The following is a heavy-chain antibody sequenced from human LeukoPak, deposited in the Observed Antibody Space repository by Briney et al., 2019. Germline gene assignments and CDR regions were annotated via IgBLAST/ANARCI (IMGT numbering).Heavy chain of an antibody. V-gene: IGHV1-18*01. CDR3: ARDLRAMVRGVLGY. Sequence: ASVKVSCKASGYTFTSYGINWVRQAPGQGLEWMGWISAYNGNTNYAQKLQGRVTMTTDTSTSTAYMELRSLRSDDTAVYYCARDLRAMVRGVLGYWGQGTLVTVSS. CDR2: ISAYNGNT. J-gene: IGHJ4*02. CDR1: GYTFTSYG. D-gene: IGHD3-10*01.